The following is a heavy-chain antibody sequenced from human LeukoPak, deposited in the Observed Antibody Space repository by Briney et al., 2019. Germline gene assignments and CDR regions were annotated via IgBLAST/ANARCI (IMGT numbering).Heavy chain of an antibody. V-gene: IGHV4-39*01. CDR1: GGSISSSSYY. D-gene: IGHD6-13*01. J-gene: IGHJ6*03. CDR2: MLYSGST. CDR3: ARLAAEYYYYMDV. Sequence: SETLSLTCTVSGGSISSSSYYWGWIRQPPGKGLVWIGSMLYSGSTYYNPTLRSRVTLSVDMANNQFSLKLRSVTAADTSVYYCARLAAEYYYYMDVWGTGTAVTISS.